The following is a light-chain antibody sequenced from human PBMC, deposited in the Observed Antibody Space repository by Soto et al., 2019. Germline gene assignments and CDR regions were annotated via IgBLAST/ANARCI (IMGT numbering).Light chain of an antibody. CDR2: DAS. V-gene: IGKV3D-20*01. CDR3: QQYGSSPLT. Sequence: EIVLTQSPGTLSLSPGERATRSCRASQSVSSSYLAWYQQKPGLAPRLLIYDASSRATGIPDRFSGSGSGTDFTLTINRLEPEDFAVYYCQQYGSSPLTFGGGTKVDIK. CDR1: QSVSSSY. J-gene: IGKJ4*01.